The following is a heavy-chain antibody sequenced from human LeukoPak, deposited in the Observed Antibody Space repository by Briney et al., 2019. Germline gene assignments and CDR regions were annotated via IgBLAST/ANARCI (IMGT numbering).Heavy chain of an antibody. D-gene: IGHD3-9*01. V-gene: IGHV4-59*01. Sequence: PSETLSLTCTVSGGSISSYYWSWIRQPPGKGLEWIWYIYYSGSTNYNPSLKSRVTISVDTSKNQFSLKLSPVTAADTAVYYCARVPFDWLFYFDYWGQGTLVTVSS. J-gene: IGHJ4*02. CDR2: IYYSGST. CDR3: ARVPFDWLFYFDY. CDR1: GGSISSYY.